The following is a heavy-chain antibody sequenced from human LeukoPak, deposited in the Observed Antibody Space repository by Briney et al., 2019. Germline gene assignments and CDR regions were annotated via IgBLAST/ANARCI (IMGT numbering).Heavy chain of an antibody. D-gene: IGHD6-6*01. CDR3: ARSPDDPGSSSAEGFDY. V-gene: IGHV4-30-2*01. Sequence: SETLSLTRTVSGGSISSGGYYWSWIRQPPGKSLEWIGYIYHSGSTYYNPSLKSRVTISVDRSKNQFSLKLSSVTAADTAVYYCARSPDDPGSSSAEGFDYWGQGTLVTVSS. CDR2: IYHSGST. J-gene: IGHJ4*02. CDR1: GGSISSGGYY.